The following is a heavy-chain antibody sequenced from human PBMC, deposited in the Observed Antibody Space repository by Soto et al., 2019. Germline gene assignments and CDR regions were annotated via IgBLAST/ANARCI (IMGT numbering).Heavy chain of an antibody. CDR1: GFSFTDFW. CDR3: ARKHSGLDY. J-gene: IGHJ4*02. D-gene: IGHD5-12*01. V-gene: IGHV3-7*01. Sequence: EVQLMESGGGSVQSGGSLRLSCAVSGFSFTDFWMSWVRQAPGEGLEWVATIKEDGSQKSYVDSVKGRFTISRDNPKNFLYLQMDSLRVEDTAVYYCARKHSGLDYWGQGTLVTVSS. CDR2: IKEDGSQK.